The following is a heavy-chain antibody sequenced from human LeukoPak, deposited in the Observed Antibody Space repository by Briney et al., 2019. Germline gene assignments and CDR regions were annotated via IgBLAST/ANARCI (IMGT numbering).Heavy chain of an antibody. V-gene: IGHV4-4*07. CDR3: ARVEYGITGTTQDWYFDL. D-gene: IGHD1-7*01. CDR2: IYASGST. Sequence: PSETLSLTCTVSGGSISSYYWSWIRQPAGKGLEWIGRIYASGSTNYNPSLKSRVTMSVDTSKNQFSLKLSSVTAADTAVYYCARVEYGITGTTQDWYFDLWGRGTLVTVSS. J-gene: IGHJ2*01. CDR1: GGSISSYY.